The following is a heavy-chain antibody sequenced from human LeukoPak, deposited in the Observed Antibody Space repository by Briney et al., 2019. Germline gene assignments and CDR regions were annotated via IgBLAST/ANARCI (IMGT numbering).Heavy chain of an antibody. CDR1: GFTFDDYG. CDR2: INWNGGST. CDR3: ARDLVVVGEEVWIDP. D-gene: IGHD2-15*01. Sequence: GGSLRLSCAASGFTFDDYGMSWVRQAPGKGLEWVSGINWNGGSTGYADSVKGRFTISRDNAKNSLYLQMNSLRAEDTALYYCARDLVVVGEEVWIDPWGQGTLVTVSS. V-gene: IGHV3-20*04. J-gene: IGHJ5*02.